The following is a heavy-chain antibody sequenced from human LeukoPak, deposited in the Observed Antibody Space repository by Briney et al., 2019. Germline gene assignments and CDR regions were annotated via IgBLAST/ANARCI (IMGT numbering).Heavy chain of an antibody. J-gene: IGHJ3*02. D-gene: IGHD3-10*01. Sequence: GASVKVSCKASGGTFSSYAISWVRQAPGQGLGWMGGIIPIFGTANYAQKFQGRVTITADESTSTAYMELSSLRSEDTAVYYCAGRALHYNSGAFDIWGQGTMVTVSS. CDR3: AGRALHYNSGAFDI. V-gene: IGHV1-69*13. CDR1: GGTFSSYA. CDR2: IIPIFGTA.